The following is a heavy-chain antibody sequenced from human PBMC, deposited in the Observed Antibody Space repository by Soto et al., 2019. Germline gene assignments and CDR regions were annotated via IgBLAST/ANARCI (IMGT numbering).Heavy chain of an antibody. CDR3: SLALWSCYSGSFYGMDV. V-gene: IGHV1-69*13. CDR2: IIPIFGTA. D-gene: IGHD3-3*01. Sequence: SVKVSCKASGGTFSSYAISWVRQAPGQGLEWMGGIIPIFGTANYAQKFQGRVTITADESTSTAYMELSSLRSEDTAVYYCSLALWSCYSGSFYGMDVWGQGTTVTVSS. CDR1: GGTFSSYA. J-gene: IGHJ6*02.